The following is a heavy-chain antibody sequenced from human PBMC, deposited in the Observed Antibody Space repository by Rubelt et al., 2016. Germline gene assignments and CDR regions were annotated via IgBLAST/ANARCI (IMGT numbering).Heavy chain of an antibody. CDR1: GGSINNYY. V-gene: IGHV4-39*01. Sequence: QLQLQESGPGLVKASETLSLTCTVSGGSINNYYWGWIRQPPGKGLEWIGSAFYSGSTYYSPSLKSRITISVGTSKNQFSLKLNSVTASDRAVYYCARHLDRYYYYYMDVWGKGTTVTVSS. J-gene: IGHJ6*03. CDR2: AFYSGST. CDR3: ARHLDRYYYYYMDV.